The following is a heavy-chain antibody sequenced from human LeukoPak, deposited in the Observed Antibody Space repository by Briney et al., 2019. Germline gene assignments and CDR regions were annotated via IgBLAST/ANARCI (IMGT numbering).Heavy chain of an antibody. CDR1: GFTFNTYT. CDR3: VKDLSGSYSFDY. Sequence: PRGSLRLSCSASGFTFNTYTMHWVRQAPGKGLEYVSSISGGGGTTFYADSVRGRFTISRDNSKNTLYLQMGSLRAEDTALYYCVKDLSGSYSFDYWGPGTLGSVSS. V-gene: IGHV3-64D*09. CDR2: ISGGGGTT. J-gene: IGHJ4*01. D-gene: IGHD1-26*01.